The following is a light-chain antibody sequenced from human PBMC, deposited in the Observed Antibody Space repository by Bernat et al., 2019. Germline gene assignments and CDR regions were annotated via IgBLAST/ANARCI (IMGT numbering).Light chain of an antibody. CDR1: SSNIGSNT. CDR3: SSYATSGTCV. V-gene: IGLV1-44*01. CDR2: SNN. Sequence: QSVLTQPPSASGTPGQRVTISCSGSSSNIGSNTVNWYQQLPGTAPKLLIYSNNQRPSGVPDRFSGSKSGTSASLAISGLQSEDEADYYCSSYATSGTCVFGTGTKVTVL. J-gene: IGLJ1*01.